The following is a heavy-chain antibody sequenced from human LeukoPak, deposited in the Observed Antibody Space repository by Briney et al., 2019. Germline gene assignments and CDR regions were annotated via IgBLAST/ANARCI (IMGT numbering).Heavy chain of an antibody. CDR2: INPNSGGT. CDR1: GYTFTGYY. D-gene: IGHD6-13*01. Sequence: ASVNVSFKASGYTFTGYYMHWVRQAPGQGLEWMGWINPNSGGTNYAQKFQGRVTMTRDTSISTAYMELSRLRSDDTAVYYCASSPLEGASSSWPTDYWGQGTLVTVSS. J-gene: IGHJ4*02. CDR3: ASSPLEGASSSWPTDY. V-gene: IGHV1-2*02.